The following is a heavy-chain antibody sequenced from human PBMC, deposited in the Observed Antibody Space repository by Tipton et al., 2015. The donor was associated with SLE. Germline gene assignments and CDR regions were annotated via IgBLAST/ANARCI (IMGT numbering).Heavy chain of an antibody. D-gene: IGHD3-3*01. CDR1: GGSFSGYY. CDR2: INHRGST. Sequence: TLSLTCAVYGGSFSGYYWSWIRQPPGKGLEWIGEINHRGSTNYNPSLKSRVTMSVDTSKNQFSLRLSSVTAADTAVYYCARLEWLLPGETDDIGYYGMDVWGQGTTVTVSS. V-gene: IGHV4-34*01. J-gene: IGHJ6*02. CDR3: ARLEWLLPGETDDIGYYGMDV.